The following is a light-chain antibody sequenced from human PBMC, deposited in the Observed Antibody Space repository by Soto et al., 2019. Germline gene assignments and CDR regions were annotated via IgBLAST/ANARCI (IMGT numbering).Light chain of an antibody. V-gene: IGKV3-20*01. CDR3: QQYGSSPPTT. J-gene: IGKJ1*01. CDR1: QSVSCNY. Sequence: EIVLTQSPGTLSLSPGERATLSCRASQSVSCNYLAWYQQKPGQSPRLLIYGASSRAPGIPDRFSGSGSGTDFTLTISRLEPEDFAVYYCQQYGSSPPTTFGQGTKVEIK. CDR2: GAS.